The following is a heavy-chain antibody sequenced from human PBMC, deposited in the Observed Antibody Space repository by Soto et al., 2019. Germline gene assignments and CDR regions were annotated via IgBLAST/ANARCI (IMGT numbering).Heavy chain of an antibody. Sequence: QVQLQESGPGLVKPSQTLSLTCTVSGGSISRGGYYWSWIRQHPGKGLEWIGYIYYSGSTYYNPSLTIRVTISVETSKNRLSRERSSVTAADTAVYYCAREHGSGRYTAYDYYYGMDVWGQGTTVTVCS. V-gene: IGHV4-31*03. D-gene: IGHD3-10*01. CDR1: GGSISRGGYY. CDR2: IYYSGST. J-gene: IGHJ6*02. CDR3: AREHGSGRYTAYDYYYGMDV.